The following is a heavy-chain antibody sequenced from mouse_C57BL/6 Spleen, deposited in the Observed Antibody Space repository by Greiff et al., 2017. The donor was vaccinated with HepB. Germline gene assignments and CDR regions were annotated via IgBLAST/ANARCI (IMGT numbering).Heavy chain of an antibody. D-gene: IGHD4-1*01. CDR1: GYTFTDYY. CDR2: IYPGSGNT. J-gene: IGHJ2*01. Sequence: VQLQQSGAELVRPGASVKLSCKASGYTFTDYYINWVKQRPGQGLEWIARIYPGSGNTYYNEKFKGKATLTAEKSSSTAYMQLSSLTSEDSAVYFCARELGRRFDYWGQGTTLTVSS. CDR3: ARELGRRFDY. V-gene: IGHV1-76*01.